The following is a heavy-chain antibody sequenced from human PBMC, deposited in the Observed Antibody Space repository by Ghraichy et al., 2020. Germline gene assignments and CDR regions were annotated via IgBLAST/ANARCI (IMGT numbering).Heavy chain of an antibody. V-gene: IGHV5-51*01. Sequence: GESLNISCKGSGYSFTSYWIGWVRQMPGKGLEWMGIIYPGDSDTRYSPSFQGQVTISADKSISTAYLQWSSLKASDTAMYYCARARWQRGNYFDYWGQGTLVTVSS. CDR3: ARARWQRGNYFDY. CDR1: GYSFTSYW. D-gene: IGHD3-16*01. CDR2: IYPGDSDT. J-gene: IGHJ4*02.